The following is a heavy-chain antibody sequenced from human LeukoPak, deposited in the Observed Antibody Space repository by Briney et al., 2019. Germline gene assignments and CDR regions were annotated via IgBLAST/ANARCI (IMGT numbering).Heavy chain of an antibody. J-gene: IGHJ4*02. D-gene: IGHD6-19*01. V-gene: IGHV1-3*01. CDR1: GYTFTSYA. CDR2: INAGNGNT. Sequence: ASVKVSGKASGYTFTSYAMHWVRQAPGQRLEWMGWINAGNGNTKYSQKFQGRVTITRDTSASTAYMELSSLRSEDTAVYYCARSDGSGWYGGFDYWGQGTLVTVSS. CDR3: ARSDGSGWYGGFDY.